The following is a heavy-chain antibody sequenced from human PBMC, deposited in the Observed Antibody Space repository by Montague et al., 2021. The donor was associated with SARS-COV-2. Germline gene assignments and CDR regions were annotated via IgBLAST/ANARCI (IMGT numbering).Heavy chain of an antibody. CDR1: GGSISSYY. CDR2: IYYSGST. D-gene: IGHD3-10*01. V-gene: IGHV4-59*13. CDR3: ARASITMVRGVTRWYFDL. J-gene: IGHJ2*01. Sequence: SETLSLTCTVSGGSISSYYWSWTRQPPGKGLEWIGYIYYSGSTNYNPSLKSRVTISVDTSKNQFSLKLSSVTAADTAVYYCARASITMVRGVTRWYFDLWGRGTLVTVSS.